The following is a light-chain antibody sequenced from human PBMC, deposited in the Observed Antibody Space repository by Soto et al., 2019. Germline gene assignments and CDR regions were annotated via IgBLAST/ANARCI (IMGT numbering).Light chain of an antibody. J-gene: IGKJ4*01. CDR2: DAT. V-gene: IGKV3-11*01. CDR3: QQRDIWPPLT. CDR1: QSVGIY. Sequence: VLTQSPVTLSLSPGETATLFCKASQSVGIYLGWFQQKPGQAPRVLIYDATNRAGGVPDRFSGSRSVTDFTPTISGLEADDSAVYYCQQRDIWPPLTFGGGTKLEIK.